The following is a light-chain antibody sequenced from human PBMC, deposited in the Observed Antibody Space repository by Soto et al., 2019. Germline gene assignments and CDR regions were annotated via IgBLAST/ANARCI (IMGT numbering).Light chain of an antibody. CDR2: GAS. Sequence: IFLTQCPDTLSLSPGERSTLTCMAIQSVTNYIAWYQQRPGQAPRLLISGASSRATGIPDRFSGGGSGTDFTLTISSLEPEDFAIYYCQQRSNWPPTFGQGTRLDIK. V-gene: IGKV3-11*01. CDR1: QSVTNY. CDR3: QQRSNWPPT. J-gene: IGKJ5*01.